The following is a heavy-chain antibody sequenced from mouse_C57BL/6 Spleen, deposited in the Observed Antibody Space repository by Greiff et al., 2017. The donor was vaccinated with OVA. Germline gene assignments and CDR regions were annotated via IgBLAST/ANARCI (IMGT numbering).Heavy chain of an antibody. J-gene: IGHJ1*03. D-gene: IGHD2-10*01. CDR3: ARGGLQGYFDV. Sequence: VQLQQSGAELARPGASVKMSCKASGYTFTSYTMHWVKQRPGQGLEWIGYINPSSGYTKYNQKFKDKATLTADKSSSTAYMQLSSLTSEDSAVYYCARGGLQGYFDVWGTGTTVTVSS. V-gene: IGHV1-4*01. CDR2: INPSSGYT. CDR1: GYTFTSYT.